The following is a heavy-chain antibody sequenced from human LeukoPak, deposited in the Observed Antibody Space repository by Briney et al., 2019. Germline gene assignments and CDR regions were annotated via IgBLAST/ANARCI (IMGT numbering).Heavy chain of an antibody. CDR3: ARGGPVVPATLDDS. J-gene: IGHJ4*02. Sequence: ASVKVSCKASGYIFITSAMNWVRQAPGQGLEWMGWISAYNGNTNYAQKFQGRVTMTTDTSTSTAYMELRSLRSDDTAVYYCARGGPVVPATLDDSWGQGTLVTVSS. CDR1: GYIFITSA. CDR2: ISAYNGNT. D-gene: IGHD2-15*01. V-gene: IGHV1-18*01.